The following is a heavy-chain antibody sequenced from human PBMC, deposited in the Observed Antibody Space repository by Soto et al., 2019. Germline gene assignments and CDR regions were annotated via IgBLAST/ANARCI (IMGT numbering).Heavy chain of an antibody. J-gene: IGHJ5*02. CDR1: GGTFSIYT. CDR3: AREGPPDIAWFDP. Sequence: QVQLVQSGAEVKKPGSSVKVSCKASGGTFSIYTISWVRQAPGQGLAWMGGSANSAQKFQGRLTVTAHESTSTVYLELSSLTSEDTAVYYCAREGPPDIAWFDPWGQGTLVSVSS. V-gene: IGHV1-69*01. D-gene: IGHD2-15*01. CDR2: GSA.